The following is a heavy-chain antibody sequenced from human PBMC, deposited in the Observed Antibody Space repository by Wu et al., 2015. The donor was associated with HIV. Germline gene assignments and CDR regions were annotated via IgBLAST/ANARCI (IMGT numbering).Heavy chain of an antibody. CDR2: INPNSGGT. Sequence: VQLVQSGAEVKKPGASVKVSCKASGYTFTGYYMHWVRLAPGQGLEWMGWINPNSGGTNYAQKFQGRVTMTRDTSISTAYMELSRLRSDDTAVYYCARVNSRVDDYVWGSYRYTGWDYWGQGTLVTVSS. J-gene: IGHJ4*02. V-gene: IGHV1-2*02. CDR1: GYTFTGYY. CDR3: ARVNSRVDDYVWGSYRYTGWDY. D-gene: IGHD3-16*02.